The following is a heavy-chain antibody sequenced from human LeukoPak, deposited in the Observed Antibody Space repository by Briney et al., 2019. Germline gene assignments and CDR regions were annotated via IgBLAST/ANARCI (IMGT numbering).Heavy chain of an antibody. CDR1: GFTFSNYG. CDR3: ARGHYGDNVWWHDP. CDR2: IWYDGINK. J-gene: IGHJ5*02. V-gene: IGHV3-33*01. D-gene: IGHD4-17*01. Sequence: PGGSLRLSCAASGFTFSNYGIHWVRQAPGKGLEWVAVIWYDGINKYYADSVKGRFTISRDNSKNTVYLQMNSLRVEETALYYCARGHYGDNVWWHDPWGQGTLVTVSP.